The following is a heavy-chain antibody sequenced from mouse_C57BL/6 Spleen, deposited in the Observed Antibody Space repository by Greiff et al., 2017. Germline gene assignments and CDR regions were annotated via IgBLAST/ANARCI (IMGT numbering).Heavy chain of an antibody. V-gene: IGHV1-54*01. CDR3: ARDYGSSYGWCAY. Sequence: VQLQQSGAELVRPGTSVKVSCKASGYAFTNYLIEWVKQRPGQGLEWIGVINPGSGGTNYNEKFKGKATLTADKSSSTAYMQLSSLTSEDSAVYFCARDYGSSYGWCAYWGQGTLVTVSA. CDR2: INPGSGGT. CDR1: GYAFTNYL. D-gene: IGHD1-1*01. J-gene: IGHJ3*01.